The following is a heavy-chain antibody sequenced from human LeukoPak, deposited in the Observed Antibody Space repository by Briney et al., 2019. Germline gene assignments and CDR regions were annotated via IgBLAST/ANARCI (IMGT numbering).Heavy chain of an antibody. D-gene: IGHD6-13*01. CDR2: ISTSGSSK. V-gene: IGHV3-11*01. CDR3: ARHLRAHSSSLFFDY. Sequence: GGSLRLSCAASGFTFSDYYMSWIRQAPGKGLEWVSYISTSGSSKDYADSVKGRFTTSRDNAKNSLYLQMNGLRAEDTAVYYCARHLRAHSSSLFFDYWGQGTLVTVSS. J-gene: IGHJ4*02. CDR1: GFTFSDYY.